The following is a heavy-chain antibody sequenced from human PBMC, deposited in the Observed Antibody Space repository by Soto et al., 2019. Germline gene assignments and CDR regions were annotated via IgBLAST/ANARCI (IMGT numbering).Heavy chain of an antibody. J-gene: IGHJ3*01. CDR3: AKKGLGSLATYCTTGDCHYAFDV. V-gene: IGHV3-23*01. D-gene: IGHD2-8*01. CDR1: GFTFYNYA. CDR2: ISGGGDGT. Sequence: EVQLLESGGGLVRPGGSLRLSCAASGFTFYNYAMNWVRQAPGKGLEWVSTISGGGDGTYYADSVKGRFTISRDNSRNMVYLQMNSRSAEDTAVYYCAKKGLGSLATYCTTGDCHYAFDVWGQGTLVTVSS.